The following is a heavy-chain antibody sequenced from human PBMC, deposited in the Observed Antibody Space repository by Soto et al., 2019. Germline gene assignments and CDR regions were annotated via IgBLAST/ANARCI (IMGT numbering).Heavy chain of an antibody. CDR2: IIPIFGTA. CDR3: ARGPRDYVWGSYRHFDY. J-gene: IGHJ4*02. D-gene: IGHD3-16*02. Sequence: SVKVSCKASGGTFSSYAISWVRQAPGQGLEWMGGIIPIFGTANYAQKFQGRVTITADESTSTAYMELSSLRSEDTAVYYCARGPRDYVWGSYRHFDYWGQGTLVTVS. CDR1: GGTFSSYA. V-gene: IGHV1-69*13.